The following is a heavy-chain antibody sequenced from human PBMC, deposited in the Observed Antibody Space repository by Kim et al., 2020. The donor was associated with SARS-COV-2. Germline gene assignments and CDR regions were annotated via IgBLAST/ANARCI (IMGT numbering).Heavy chain of an antibody. V-gene: IGHV3-33*01. Sequence: KDYADSVKGRFSISRDKSKTTLYLQMNSLRGEDTAVYFCVREGDRSSGDYWGQGTLVTVSS. J-gene: IGHJ4*02. CDR2: K. CDR3: VREGDRSSGDY. D-gene: IGHD6-13*01.